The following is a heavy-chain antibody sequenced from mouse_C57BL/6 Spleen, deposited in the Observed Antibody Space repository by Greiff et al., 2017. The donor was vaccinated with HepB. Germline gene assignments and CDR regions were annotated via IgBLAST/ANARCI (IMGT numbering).Heavy chain of an antibody. CDR2: IDPETGGT. Sequence: VQLQQSGAELVRPGASVTLSCKASGYTFTDYEMHWVKQTPVHGLEWIGAIDPETGGTAYNQKFKGKAILTADKSSSTAYMELRSRTSEDSAVYYGTRPDSSCYVGAYWGQGTLVTVSA. V-gene: IGHV1-15*01. CDR3: TRPDSSCYVGAY. CDR1: GYTFTDYE. D-gene: IGHD3-2*02. J-gene: IGHJ3*01.